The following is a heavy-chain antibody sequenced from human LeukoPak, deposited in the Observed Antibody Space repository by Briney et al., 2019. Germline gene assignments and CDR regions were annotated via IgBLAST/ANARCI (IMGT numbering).Heavy chain of an antibody. CDR1: GYTFTHYF. J-gene: IGHJ4*02. Sequence: ASVKVSCKASGYTFTHYFMHWVRQAPGQGLEWMGWINPKSGGTHYAQKFQGRVTMTRDTSISTAYMELSRLRSDDTAVYYCARDPGYSSPRGDYWGQGTLVTVSS. V-gene: IGHV1-2*02. CDR3: ARDPGYSSPRGDY. CDR2: INPKSGGT. D-gene: IGHD5-18*01.